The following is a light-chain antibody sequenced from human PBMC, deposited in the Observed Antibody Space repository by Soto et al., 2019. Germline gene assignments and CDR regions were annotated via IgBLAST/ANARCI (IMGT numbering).Light chain of an antibody. CDR2: RAS. V-gene: IGKV3-20*01. Sequence: EVVLTQSPGTLSLSPGERATLSCRASQSVSSYLAWYQHKPGQAPRLLISRASSRAAGIPDRFSGSGSGTDFTLTISRLDPEYFSVYYCQQYGYSPYTLGQVTKLEIK. J-gene: IGKJ2*01. CDR3: QQYGYSPYT. CDR1: QSVSSY.